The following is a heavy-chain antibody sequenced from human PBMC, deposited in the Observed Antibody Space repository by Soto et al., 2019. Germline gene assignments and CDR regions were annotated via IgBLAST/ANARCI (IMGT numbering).Heavy chain of an antibody. CDR3: ARGIIVGGWYPYYFDY. D-gene: IGHD6-19*01. CDR2: INAGNGNT. V-gene: IGHV1-3*01. CDR1: GYTFITYA. J-gene: IGHJ4*02. Sequence: ASVKVSCKXSGYTFITYAMHWVRQAPGQRLEWMGWINAGNGNTKYSQKFQGRVSITRDTSASTAYMELSSLRSEDTAVYYCARGIIVGGWYPYYFDYWGQGTLVTVSS.